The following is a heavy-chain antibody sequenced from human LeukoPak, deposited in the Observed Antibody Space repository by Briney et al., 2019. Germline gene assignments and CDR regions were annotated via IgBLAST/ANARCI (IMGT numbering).Heavy chain of an antibody. CDR2: ITWDGGST. Sequence: GGALRLSCAASGFTFDDYTMHWVRQAPGKGLEWVSLITWDGGSTYYADSVKGRFTISRDNSKNSLYLQMNSLRTEDTALYYCAKGKNTGSYLSHVDYWGQGTLVTVSS. CDR3: AKGKNTGSYLSHVDY. V-gene: IGHV3-43*01. CDR1: GFTFDDYT. D-gene: IGHD3-10*01. J-gene: IGHJ4*02.